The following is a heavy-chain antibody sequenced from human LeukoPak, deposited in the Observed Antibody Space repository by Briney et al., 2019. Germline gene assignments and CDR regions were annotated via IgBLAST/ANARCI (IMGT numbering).Heavy chain of an antibody. CDR3: AKAVTARPEDY. J-gene: IGHJ4*02. Sequence: PGGSLRLSCAASGFTFSDFAMNWVRQAPGKGLEWVSAISGSGGSTYYADSVKGRFTISRDNSKNTLYLQMNSLRAEDTAVYYCAKAVTARPEDYWGQGTLVTVSS. D-gene: IGHD3-16*02. CDR1: GFTFSDFA. CDR2: ISGSGGST. V-gene: IGHV3-23*01.